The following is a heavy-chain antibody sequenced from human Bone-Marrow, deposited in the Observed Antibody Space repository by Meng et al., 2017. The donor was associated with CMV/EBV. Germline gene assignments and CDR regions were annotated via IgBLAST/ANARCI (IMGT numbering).Heavy chain of an antibody. Sequence: ASVKVSCKASGGTFSNNGFSWVRQAPGQGLEWMGWMNPNSGNTGYAQKFQGRVTMTRNTSISTAYMELSSLRSEDTAVYYCARGGQLVLFYYYYGMDVWGQGTTVPVSS. CDR2: MNPNSGNT. J-gene: IGHJ6*02. CDR3: ARGGQLVLFYYYYGMDV. CDR1: GGTFSNNG. V-gene: IGHV1-8*02. D-gene: IGHD6-6*01.